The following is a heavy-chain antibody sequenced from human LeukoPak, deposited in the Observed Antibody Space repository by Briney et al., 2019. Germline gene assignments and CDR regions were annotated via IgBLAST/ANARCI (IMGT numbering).Heavy chain of an antibody. J-gene: IGHJ4*02. Sequence: PGGSLRLSCAASGFTFSSYAMHWVRQAPGKGLERVAVISYDGSNKYYADSVKGRFTISRDNSKNTLYLQMNSLRAEDTAVYYCARDPGYCSGGSCYNYFDYWGQGTLVTVSS. CDR1: GFTFSSYA. CDR3: ARDPGYCSGGSCYNYFDY. CDR2: ISYDGSNK. V-gene: IGHV3-30*04. D-gene: IGHD2-15*01.